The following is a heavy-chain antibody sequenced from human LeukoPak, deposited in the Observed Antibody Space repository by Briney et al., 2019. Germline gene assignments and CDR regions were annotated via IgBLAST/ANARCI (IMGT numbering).Heavy chain of an antibody. J-gene: IGHJ4*02. CDR2: ISYDGSNK. D-gene: IGHD2-2*01. V-gene: IGHV3-30*18. CDR1: GFTFSSYG. CDR3: AKDDSAAPFDY. Sequence: GRSLRLSCAASGFTFSSYGMHWVRQAPGKGLEWVAVISYDGSNKYYADSVKGRFTISRDNSKNTLYLQMNSLRAEDTAVYYCAKDDSAAPFDYWGQGTLVTVSS.